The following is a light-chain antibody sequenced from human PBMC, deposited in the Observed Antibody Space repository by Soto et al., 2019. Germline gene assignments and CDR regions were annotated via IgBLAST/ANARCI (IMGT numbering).Light chain of an antibody. V-gene: IGLV1-44*01. CDR1: GSNIGSNT. Sequence: QSALTQPPSASETPGQRVSISCSGSGSNIGSNTVHWYQQLPGTAPKPLMYNNNQRPSGVPDRFSGSKSGTPASLAISGLQSEDEADYYCAAWDDSLSGYVFGTGTKVTV. J-gene: IGLJ1*01. CDR3: AAWDDSLSGYV. CDR2: NNN.